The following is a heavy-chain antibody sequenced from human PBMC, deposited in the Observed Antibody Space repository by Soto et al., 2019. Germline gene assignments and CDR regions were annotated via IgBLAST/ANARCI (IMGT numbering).Heavy chain of an antibody. V-gene: IGHV3-23*01. Sequence: GGSLRLSCATSGLNFNGYTMSWVRQAPGQGLEWVSGIAETGSSTYYADSVKGRFTISRDNSENTLYLQMNNLRAEDTAIYYCAKPGYGSGSPDYWGQGTLVTVSS. J-gene: IGHJ4*02. CDR1: GLNFNGYT. CDR3: AKPGYGSGSPDY. D-gene: IGHD3-10*01. CDR2: IAETGSST.